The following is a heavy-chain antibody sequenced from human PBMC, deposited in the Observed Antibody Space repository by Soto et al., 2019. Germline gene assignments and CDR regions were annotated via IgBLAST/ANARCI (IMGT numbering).Heavy chain of an antibody. CDR3: NRGSEYDFWSGYL. V-gene: IGHV1-69*06. CDR1: GGTSTRYA. Sequence: QERLVQSGAEVRKPGSSVKVSCKVTGGTSTRYAINWVRQAPGQGLEWMGGIVPMFGTSKYAQKFQGRVTITADTSTNIAYMELRSLRSEDSAVYYCNRGSEYDFWSGYLWGQGTLVSVSS. D-gene: IGHD3-3*01. CDR2: IVPMFGTS. J-gene: IGHJ4*02.